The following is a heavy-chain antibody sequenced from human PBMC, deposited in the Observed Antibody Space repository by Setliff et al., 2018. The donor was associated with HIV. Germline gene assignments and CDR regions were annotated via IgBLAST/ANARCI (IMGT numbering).Heavy chain of an antibody. J-gene: IGHJ3*02. V-gene: IGHV4-28*01. CDR3: ASPRSLLVWYDAFDI. CDR2: IYYTGST. D-gene: IGHD3-16*01. CDR1: GYSISSSNW. Sequence: SETLSLTCAVSGYSISSSNWWGWIRQPPGKGLAWIGYIYYTGSTNYNPSLKSRVTISVDKSKNQFSLKVISVTAADTAVYYCASPRSLLVWYDAFDIWGQGTMVTVSS.